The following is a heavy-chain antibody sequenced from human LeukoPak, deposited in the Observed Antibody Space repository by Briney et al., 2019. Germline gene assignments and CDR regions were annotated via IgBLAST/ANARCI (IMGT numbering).Heavy chain of an antibody. Sequence: ASVKVPCKASGYTFTSYDINWVRQATGQGLEWMGWMNPNSGNTGYAQKFQGRVTMTRNTSISTAYMELSSLRSEDTAVYYCARNGPSADDAFDIWGQGTMVTVSS. V-gene: IGHV1-8*01. D-gene: IGHD2-8*01. CDR2: MNPNSGNT. CDR3: ARNGPSADDAFDI. J-gene: IGHJ3*02. CDR1: GYTFTSYD.